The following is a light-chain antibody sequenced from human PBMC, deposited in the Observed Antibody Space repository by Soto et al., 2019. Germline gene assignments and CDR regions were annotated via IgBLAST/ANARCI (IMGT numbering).Light chain of an antibody. CDR2: LNSDGSH. CDR1: SGHSSYA. Sequence: QLVLTQSPSASASLGASVKLTCTLSSGHSSYAIAWHQQQPEKGPRYLMKLNSDGSHSKGDGIPDRFSGSSSGAERYLTISSLQSEDEADYYCQTWGTGIAVFVGGTQLTV. V-gene: IGLV4-69*01. J-gene: IGLJ7*01. CDR3: QTWGTGIAV.